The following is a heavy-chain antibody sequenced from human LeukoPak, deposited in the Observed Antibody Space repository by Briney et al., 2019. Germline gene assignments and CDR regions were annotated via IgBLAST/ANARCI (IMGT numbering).Heavy chain of an antibody. CDR1: GFTFSSYS. Sequence: GGSLRLSCAASGFTFSSYSMNWVRQAPGKGLEWVSYISSSSSTIYYADSVKGRFTISRDNAKNSLYLQMNSLRAEDTAVYYCASIDVSSGYRRTFDYWGQGTLVTVSS. CDR2: ISSSSSTI. V-gene: IGHV3-48*01. D-gene: IGHD3-22*01. J-gene: IGHJ4*02. CDR3: ASIDVSSGYRRTFDY.